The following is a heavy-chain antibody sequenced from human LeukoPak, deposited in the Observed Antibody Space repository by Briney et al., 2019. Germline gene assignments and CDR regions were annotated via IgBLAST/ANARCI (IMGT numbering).Heavy chain of an antibody. V-gene: IGHV1-2*02. Sequence: ASVKVSCKASGYTFTGYYMHWVRQAPGQGLEWMGWINPNSGGTNYAQKFQGRVTMTRDTSISTAYMELSRLRSDDTAVYYCARVRPVDSSGYYFHPPQYFDYWGQGTLDTVSS. CDR2: INPNSGGT. CDR3: ARVRPVDSSGYYFHPPQYFDY. D-gene: IGHD3-22*01. CDR1: GYTFTGYY. J-gene: IGHJ4*02.